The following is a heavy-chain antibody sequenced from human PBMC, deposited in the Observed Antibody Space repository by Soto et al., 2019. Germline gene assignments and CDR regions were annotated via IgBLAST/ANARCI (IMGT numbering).Heavy chain of an antibody. J-gene: IGHJ4*02. CDR3: ARDFYESSGYCDY. CDR2: ISAYTGNT. D-gene: IGHD3-22*01. CDR1: GYTFRTYG. V-gene: IGHV1-18*01. Sequence: QVQLVQSGAEVKKPGASVKVSCKAYGYTFRTYGLSWVRQAPGQGLEWMGWISAYTGNTVYTQRFKGRLTLATDTSTGTAYMELMSLRLDDTAVYYCARDFYESSGYCDYWGQGTLVTVSS.